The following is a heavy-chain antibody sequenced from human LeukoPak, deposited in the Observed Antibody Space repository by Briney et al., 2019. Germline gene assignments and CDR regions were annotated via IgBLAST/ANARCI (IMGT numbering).Heavy chain of an antibody. CDR3: AREGVATIGAIDY. CDR1: GGSINNYY. CDR2: IYYSGST. Sequence: PSETLSLTCTVSGGSINNYYWSWVRQPPGKGLEWIGYIYYSGSTNYIPSLRSRVTISLDTSKNQFSLKLSSVTAADTAVYYCAREGVATIGAIDYWGQGTLVTVSS. J-gene: IGHJ4*02. D-gene: IGHD5-12*01. V-gene: IGHV4-59*01.